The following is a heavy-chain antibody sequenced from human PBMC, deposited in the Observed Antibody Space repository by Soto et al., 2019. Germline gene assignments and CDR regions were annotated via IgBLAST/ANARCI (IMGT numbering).Heavy chain of an antibody. J-gene: IGHJ6*02. CDR3: ARGERWLQFDYYHGMDV. CDR1: GGTFLSDA. V-gene: IGHV1-69*13. Sequence: ASAKFSSRASGGTFLSDAISWVRQAPGEGLEWRGGVIPIFGTANYAQTFQGRVTITADESTSTAYMELSSLRSEDTAVYYCARGERWLQFDYYHGMDVWGQGTTVTVSS. CDR2: VIPIFGTA. D-gene: IGHD5-12*01.